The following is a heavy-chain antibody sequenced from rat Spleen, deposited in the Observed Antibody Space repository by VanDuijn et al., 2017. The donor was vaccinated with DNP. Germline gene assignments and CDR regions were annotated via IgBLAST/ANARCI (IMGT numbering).Heavy chain of an antibody. D-gene: IGHD1-4*01. J-gene: IGHJ4*01. Sequence: EVQLQESGPGLVKPSQSLSLTCSVTGYSITSSYSWNWIRKFPGNKLEWMGSVNSAGSTNYNPSLKSRISITRDTSKNQFFLQVNSVTTEDTATYYCARWPGYNPPYAMDAWGQGTSVTVSS. CDR3: ARWPGYNPPYAMDA. CDR2: VNSAGST. V-gene: IGHV3-3*01. CDR1: GYSITSSYS.